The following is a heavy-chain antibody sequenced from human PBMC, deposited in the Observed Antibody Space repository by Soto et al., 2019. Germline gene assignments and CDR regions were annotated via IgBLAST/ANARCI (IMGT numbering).Heavy chain of an antibody. CDR3: AREADYGCSRGGMDV. D-gene: IGHD4-17*01. V-gene: IGHV4-31*03. Sequence: QVRLEESGPGLVKPSETLSLICSGSGGSVNNANDFWNWIRHHPENGLEWIGYIDYSGSTRYNPSFKTRATMSIDTSKNRFSLRLNSVTVADTAVDFCAREADYGCSRGGMDVWGRGTTVTVSS. CDR1: GGSVNNANDF. CDR2: IDYSGST. J-gene: IGHJ6*02.